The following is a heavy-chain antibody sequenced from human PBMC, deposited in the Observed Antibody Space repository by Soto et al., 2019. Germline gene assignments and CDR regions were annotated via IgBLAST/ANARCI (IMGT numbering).Heavy chain of an antibody. J-gene: IGHJ4*02. Sequence: ASVKVSCKASGYTFSNFAMHWVRQAPGQRLEWMGWINAGNGNTKYSQKFQGRVTFTRDTSANTAYMELSSLISEDTAVYYCARPKDYDDCLDLWRQGTLVTVSS. D-gene: IGHD3-22*01. CDR3: ARPKDYDDCLDL. CDR2: INAGNGNT. V-gene: IGHV1-3*01. CDR1: GYTFSNFA.